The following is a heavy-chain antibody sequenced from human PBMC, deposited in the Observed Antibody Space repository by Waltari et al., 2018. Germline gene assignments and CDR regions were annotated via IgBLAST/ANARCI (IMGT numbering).Heavy chain of an antibody. V-gene: IGHV4-61*02. D-gene: IGHD2-8*01. CDR2: IYTRGST. CDR3: ARVPFYCTNGVCYYYFDY. J-gene: IGHJ4*02. CDR1: GGSISSGSYY. Sequence: QVQLQESGPGLVKPSQTLSLTCTVSGGSISSGSYYWSWIRQPAGKGLEWIGRIYTRGSTNYNPSLKSRVTISVDTSKNQCSLKLSSVTAADTAVYYCARVPFYCTNGVCYYYFDYWGQGTLVTVSS.